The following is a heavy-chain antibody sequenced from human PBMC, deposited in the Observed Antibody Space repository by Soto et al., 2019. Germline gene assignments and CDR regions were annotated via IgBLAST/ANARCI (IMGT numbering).Heavy chain of an antibody. V-gene: IGHV3-23*01. CDR1: GFTFSSYA. CDR2: ISGSGGST. Sequence: EVQLLESGGGLVQPGGSLRLSCAASGFTFSSYAMSWVRQAPGKGLEWVSAISGSGGSTYYADSVKGRFTISRDNSKNTLYLQMNSRRAEDTAVYYCAKDRQRGYCSGGSCYNHFDYWGQGTLVTVSS. D-gene: IGHD2-15*01. CDR3: AKDRQRGYCSGGSCYNHFDY. J-gene: IGHJ4*02.